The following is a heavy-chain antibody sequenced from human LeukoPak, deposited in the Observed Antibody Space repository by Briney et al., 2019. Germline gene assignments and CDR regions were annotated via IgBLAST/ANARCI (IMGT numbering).Heavy chain of an antibody. CDR3: AKVGGSGSLYFIDY. Sequence: PGGSLRLSCAASGFTFSSYAMNWVRQAPGKGLEWVSAISGSGGSTYYADSVKGRFTISRDNSKNTLYLQMNNLRAENTAVYYCAKVGGSGSLYFIDYWGQGTLVTVSS. CDR2: ISGSGGST. CDR1: GFTFSSYA. V-gene: IGHV3-23*01. J-gene: IGHJ4*02. D-gene: IGHD3-10*01.